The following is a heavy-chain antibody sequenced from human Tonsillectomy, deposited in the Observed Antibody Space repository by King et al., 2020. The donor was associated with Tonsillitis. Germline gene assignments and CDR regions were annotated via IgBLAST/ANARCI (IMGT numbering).Heavy chain of an antibody. V-gene: IGHV2-70*01. J-gene: IGHJ4*02. CDR2: IDWDDDK. CDR3: ARIIAAAGVFDY. Sequence: TLKESGPALVKPTQTLTLTCTFSGFSLSTSGMCVSWIRHPPGKALEWLALIDWDDDKYYSTSLKTRLTISKDTSKNQVVLTMTNMDPVDTATYYCARIIAAAGVFDYWGQGTLVTVSS. CDR1: GFSLSTSGMC. D-gene: IGHD6-13*01.